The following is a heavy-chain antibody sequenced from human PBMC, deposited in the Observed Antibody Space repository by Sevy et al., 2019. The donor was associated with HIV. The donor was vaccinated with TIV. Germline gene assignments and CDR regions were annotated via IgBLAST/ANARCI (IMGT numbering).Heavy chain of an antibody. J-gene: IGHJ4*02. V-gene: IGHV3-30*02. D-gene: IGHD6-6*01. CDR2: TRYDGSTK. Sequence: GGSLRLSCAASGFTFNVYGMHWVRQAPGKGLQWVAFTRYDGSTKYYEDSVKGRFTISRDNYKNTLYLQRNSMRVEDTAMYYCAKDLTERYSTSSGDFDYWGQGSLVTVSS. CDR3: AKDLTERYSTSSGDFDY. CDR1: GFTFNVYG.